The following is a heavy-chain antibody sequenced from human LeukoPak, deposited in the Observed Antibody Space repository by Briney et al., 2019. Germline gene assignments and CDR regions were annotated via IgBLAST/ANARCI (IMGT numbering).Heavy chain of an antibody. V-gene: IGHV3-23*01. CDR2: ISGSGGST. CDR3: AKGPGSSWCGGENY. Sequence: PGGSLRLSCAASGFTFSSYAMSWVRQAPGKGLEWVSAISGSGGSTYYADSVKGRFTISRDNSKNTLYLQMNSLRAEDTAVYYCAKGPGSSWCGGENYWGQGTLVTVSS. CDR1: GFTFSSYA. J-gene: IGHJ4*02. D-gene: IGHD6-13*01.